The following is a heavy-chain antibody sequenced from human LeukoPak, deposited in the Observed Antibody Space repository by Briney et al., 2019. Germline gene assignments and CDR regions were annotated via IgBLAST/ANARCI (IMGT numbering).Heavy chain of an antibody. CDR2: MNSDGSNT. D-gene: IGHD6-19*01. CDR3: ARELVAGGGRRGMDV. Sequence: PGGSLRLSCAASGFTFSRYWMHWVRQAPGEGLVWVSRMNSDGSNTNYADSVKGRFTTSRDNAKNTLYLQMNSLRADDTAVYYCARELVAGGGRRGMDVWGQGTTVTVSS. CDR1: GFTFSRYW. V-gene: IGHV3-74*01. J-gene: IGHJ6*02.